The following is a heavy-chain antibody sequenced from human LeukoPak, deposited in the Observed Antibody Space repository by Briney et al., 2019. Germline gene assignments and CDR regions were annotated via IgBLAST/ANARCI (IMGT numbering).Heavy chain of an antibody. CDR1: GFTFTIYV. CDR2: IRANGGST. J-gene: IGHJ4*02. V-gene: IGHV3-23*01. Sequence: GGSLRLSCAASGFTFTIYVMSWVRQAPGKGLVWVSTIRANGGSTYYADSVKGRFTVSRDNSKNTLYLQMNSLRAEDTAVYYCAPRTAPAGTLSYWGQGTLVTVSS. D-gene: IGHD6-13*01. CDR3: APRTAPAGTLSY.